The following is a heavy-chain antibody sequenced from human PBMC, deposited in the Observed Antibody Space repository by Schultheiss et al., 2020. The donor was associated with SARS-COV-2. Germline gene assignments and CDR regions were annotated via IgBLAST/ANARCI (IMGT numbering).Heavy chain of an antibody. Sequence: GGSLRLSCKASGYRFISYWIGWVRQMPGKGLEWMGIIYPGDSDTRYSPSFQGQVTISADKSISTAYLQWSSLKASDTAMYYCATWISDSSGYHYWGQGTLVTVSS. V-gene: IGHV5-51*01. J-gene: IGHJ4*02. CDR3: ATWISDSSGYHY. CDR2: IYPGDSDT. D-gene: IGHD3-22*01. CDR1: GYRFISYW.